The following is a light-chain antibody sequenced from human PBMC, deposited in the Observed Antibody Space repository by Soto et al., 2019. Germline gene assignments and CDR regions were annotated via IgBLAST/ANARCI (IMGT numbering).Light chain of an antibody. CDR2: AAS. V-gene: IGKV1-9*01. J-gene: IGKJ4*01. CDR3: QQLRSSPST. CDR1: QDISSY. Sequence: IQVTQSPSSLSASVGDRVTITCRASQDISSYLAWYQQKPGKAPTLLIYAASTLQSGVPSRFSGSGFGTDFTLTISSLQAEDFASYYGQQLRSSPSTVGGGTKVEIK.